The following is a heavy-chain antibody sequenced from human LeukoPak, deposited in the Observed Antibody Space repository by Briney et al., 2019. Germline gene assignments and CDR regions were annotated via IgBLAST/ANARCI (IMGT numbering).Heavy chain of an antibody. J-gene: IGHJ4*02. CDR3: ARFLVAGSGSYTKS. CDR2: IYHSGST. D-gene: IGHD3-10*01. CDR1: GYSISTGYY. Sequence: SETLSLTCTVSGYSISTGYYWGWIRQPPGKGLEWIGSIYHSGSTYYNPSLKSRVTISVDTSKNQFSLKMSSVTDAATAVYYCARFLVAGSGSYTKSWGQGTLVTVSS. V-gene: IGHV4-38-2*02.